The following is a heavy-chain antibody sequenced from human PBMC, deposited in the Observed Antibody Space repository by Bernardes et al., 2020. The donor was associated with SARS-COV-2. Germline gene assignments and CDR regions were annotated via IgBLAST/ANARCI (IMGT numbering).Heavy chain of an antibody. J-gene: IGHJ5*02. D-gene: IGHD2-15*01. CDR3: ATGPGYCSGGSCGYWFDP. Sequence: ASVKVSCKVSGYTLTELSMHWVRQAPGKGLEWMGGFDPEDCETIYAQKFQGRVTMTEDTSTDTAYMELSSLRSEDTAVYYCATGPGYCSGGSCGYWFDPWGQGTLVTVSS. CDR2: FDPEDCET. V-gene: IGHV1-24*01. CDR1: GYTLTELS.